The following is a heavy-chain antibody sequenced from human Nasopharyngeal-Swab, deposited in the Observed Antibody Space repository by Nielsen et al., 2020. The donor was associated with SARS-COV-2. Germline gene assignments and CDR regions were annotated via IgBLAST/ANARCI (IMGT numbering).Heavy chain of an antibody. CDR1: GFTFSSNW. CDR2: IKQDGSEK. D-gene: IGHD5-18*01. CDR3: AKERNTYGYYYYYALDV. Sequence: GGSRRPSCAALGFTFSSNWMSWVRKVQGKGREWVANIKQDGSEKYYVDSVKGRFTISRDNAKNSLYLQMNSLRAEDTAVYYCAKERNTYGYYYYYALDVWGQGTTVTVSS. V-gene: IGHV3-7*01. J-gene: IGHJ6*02.